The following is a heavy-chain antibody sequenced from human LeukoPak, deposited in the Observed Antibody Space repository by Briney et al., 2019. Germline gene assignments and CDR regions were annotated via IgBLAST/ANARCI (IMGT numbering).Heavy chain of an antibody. D-gene: IGHD3-22*01. Sequence: GGSLRLSCAASGITFSSYDMSWVRQAPGKGLEWASVISGSGDTTYYADSVKGRFTIPRDNSKNTLYLQMNSLRAEDTAVYYCAKDFYDSSGSRYDYWGQGTLVTVSS. CDR1: GITFSSYD. V-gene: IGHV3-23*01. CDR3: AKDFYDSSGSRYDY. J-gene: IGHJ4*02. CDR2: ISGSGDTT.